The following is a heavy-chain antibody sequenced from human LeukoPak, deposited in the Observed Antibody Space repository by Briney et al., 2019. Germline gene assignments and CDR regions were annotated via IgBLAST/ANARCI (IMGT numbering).Heavy chain of an antibody. J-gene: IGHJ4*02. CDR3: AHSPDSSGYYYFDH. Sequence: SGPTLVKPTQPLTLTCTFSGFSLSTSGVGVGWIRQPPGKALEWVAVIYWDDDRRYSPSLKSRVTITRDTSKNQVVLTMTNMDPGDTAIYYCAHSPDSSGYYYFDHWGQGTLVTVSS. CDR1: GFSLSTSGVG. V-gene: IGHV2-5*02. CDR2: IYWDDDR. D-gene: IGHD3-22*01.